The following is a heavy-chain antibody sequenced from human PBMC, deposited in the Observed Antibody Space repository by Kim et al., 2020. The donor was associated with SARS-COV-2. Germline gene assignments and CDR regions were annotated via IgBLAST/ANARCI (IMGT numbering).Heavy chain of an antibody. Sequence: SETLSLTCAVSGGSISSSNWWNWVRQPPGKGLEWIGEIYHSGSTNYNPSLKSRVTISVDKSKNQFSLKLSSVTAADTAVYYCAGAESYYYDSSGYYYLSAFDIWGQGTMVTVSS. J-gene: IGHJ3*02. CDR3: AGAESYYYDSSGYYYLSAFDI. CDR2: IYHSGST. V-gene: IGHV4-4*02. D-gene: IGHD3-22*01. CDR1: GGSISSSNW.